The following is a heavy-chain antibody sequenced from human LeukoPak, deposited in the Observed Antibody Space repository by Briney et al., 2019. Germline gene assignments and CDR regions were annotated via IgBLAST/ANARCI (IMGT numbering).Heavy chain of an antibody. CDR2: INPSGGST. D-gene: IGHD6-19*01. CDR1: GYTFTSYY. V-gene: IGHV1-46*03. CDR3: ARVRGYSSGWPSDAFDI. Sequence: GASVKVSCKASGYTFTSYYMHWVRQAPGQGLEWMGIINPSGGSTSYAQKFQGRVTMTRDTSTSTGYMELSSLRSEDTAGYYCARVRGYSSGWPSDAFDIWGQGTMVSVSS. J-gene: IGHJ3*02.